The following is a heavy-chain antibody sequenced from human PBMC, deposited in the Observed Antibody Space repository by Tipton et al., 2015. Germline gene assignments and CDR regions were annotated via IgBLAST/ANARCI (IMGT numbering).Heavy chain of an antibody. CDR1: GGSISSFRYY. V-gene: IGHV4-39*01. CDR2: IYFSGST. CDR3: ARVPTTVTTYFDY. J-gene: IGHJ4*02. Sequence: TLSLTCTVSGGSISSFRYYWGWIRQSPGKGLEWIASIYFSGSTYYNPSFKSRATISVDTSKEQFSLNLTSVTAADTAVYYCARVPTTVTTYFDYWGQGTLVTVSS. D-gene: IGHD4-17*01.